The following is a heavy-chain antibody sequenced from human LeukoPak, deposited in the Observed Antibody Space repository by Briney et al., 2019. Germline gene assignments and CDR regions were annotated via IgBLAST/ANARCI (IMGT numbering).Heavy chain of an antibody. Sequence: SETLSLTCTVSGGSISSGDYYWSWIRQPPGKGLEWIGYIYYSGSTYYNPSLKSRVTISVDTSKNQFSLKLSSVTAADTAVYYCARGTYYYDSSGYYYYFDYWGQGTLVTVSP. V-gene: IGHV4-30-4*01. CDR2: IYYSGST. CDR3: ARGTYYYDSSGYYYYFDY. D-gene: IGHD3-22*01. CDR1: GGSISSGDYY. J-gene: IGHJ4*02.